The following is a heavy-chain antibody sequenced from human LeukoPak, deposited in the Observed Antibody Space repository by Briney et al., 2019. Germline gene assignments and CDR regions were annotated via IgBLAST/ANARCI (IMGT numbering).Heavy chain of an antibody. CDR1: GGSFSGYY. CDR2: INHSGST. J-gene: IGHJ4*02. CDR3: ARKARGGQLWQNPQYYYDSSGYFRD. V-gene: IGHV4-34*01. D-gene: IGHD3-22*01. Sequence: SETLSLTCAVYGGSFSGYYWSWIRQPPGKGLEWIGEINHSGSTNYNPSLKSRVTISVDTSKNQFSLKLSSVTAADTAVYYCARKARGGQLWQNPQYYYDSSGYFRDWGQGTLVTVSS.